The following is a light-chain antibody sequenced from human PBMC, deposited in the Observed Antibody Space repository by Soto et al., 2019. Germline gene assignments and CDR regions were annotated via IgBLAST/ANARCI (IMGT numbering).Light chain of an antibody. Sequence: QSALTQPRSVSGSPGQSVTISCTGTDSNIGFYNFVSWYQQHPDKAPHLVIYDVNKRPSGVPDRFSGSKSGNTASLTISGLQADDEADYYRCSYAGTYSYVFGIGTKVTVL. CDR3: CSYAGTYSYV. J-gene: IGLJ1*01. V-gene: IGLV2-11*01. CDR1: DSNIGFYNF. CDR2: DVN.